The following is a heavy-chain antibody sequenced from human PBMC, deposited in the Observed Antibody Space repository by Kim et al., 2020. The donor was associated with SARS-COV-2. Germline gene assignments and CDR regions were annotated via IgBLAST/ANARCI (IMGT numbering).Heavy chain of an antibody. V-gene: IGHV5-51*01. CDR3: ARLPTMVRTDWFDP. Sequence: RDSPSFQGQVTISADKSISTAYLQWSSLKASDTAMYYCARLPTMVRTDWFDPWGQGTLVTVSS. D-gene: IGHD3-10*01. J-gene: IGHJ5*02.